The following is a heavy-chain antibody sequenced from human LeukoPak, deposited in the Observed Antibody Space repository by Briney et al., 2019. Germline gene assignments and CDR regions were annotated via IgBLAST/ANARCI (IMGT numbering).Heavy chain of an antibody. CDR3: ARDLSYYDRQGIHNSY. CDR2: IIPIFGTA. CDR1: GGTFSSYA. Sequence: SVKVSCKASGGTFSSYAISWVRQAPGQGLEWMGGIIPIFGTANYAQKFQGRVTITADESTSTAYMELSSLRSEDTAVYYCARDLSYYDRQGIHNSYWGQGTLVTVSS. D-gene: IGHD1-26*01. V-gene: IGHV1-69*13. J-gene: IGHJ4*02.